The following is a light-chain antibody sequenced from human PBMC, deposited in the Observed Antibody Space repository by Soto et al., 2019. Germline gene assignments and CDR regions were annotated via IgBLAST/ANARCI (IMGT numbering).Light chain of an antibody. J-gene: IGLJ1*01. V-gene: IGLV2-14*01. CDR3: SSYTSSSPPYV. CDR1: SSDVGGYNY. Sequence: SVLTQPASVSGCPGQSITISCTGTSSDVGGYNYVSWYQQHPGKAPKLMIYDVSNRPSGVSNRFSGSKSGNTASLTISGLQAEDEADYYCSSYTSSSPPYVFGTGTKVTVL. CDR2: DVS.